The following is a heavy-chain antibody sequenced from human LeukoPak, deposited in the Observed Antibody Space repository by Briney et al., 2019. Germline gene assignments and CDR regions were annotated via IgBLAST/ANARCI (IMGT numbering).Heavy chain of an antibody. CDR3: VREEGRGNYYDSSGYYFDY. Sequence: GASVKVSCKASGYTFTGYYMHWVRQASGQGLEWMGRAIPIPGIATYAQKFQGRVTITADKSTSTAYMELSSLRYEDTAVYYCVREEGRGNYYDSSGYYFDYWGQGTLVTVSS. V-gene: IGHV1-69*04. D-gene: IGHD3-22*01. CDR2: AIPIPGIA. J-gene: IGHJ4*02. CDR1: GYTFTGYY.